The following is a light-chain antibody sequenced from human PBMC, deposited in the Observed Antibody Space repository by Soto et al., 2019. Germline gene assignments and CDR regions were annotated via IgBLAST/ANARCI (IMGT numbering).Light chain of an antibody. V-gene: IGKV1-39*01. CDR1: QDITNF. Sequence: DVQMTQSPSSLSASVGDRVTITCQASQDITNFLNWYQQKPGKAPELLIYAASSLQSGVPSRFSGSGSATGFTLTVSSLQPEDSATYYCQQSFSTPRTFGQGTKVDIK. J-gene: IGKJ1*01. CDR2: AAS. CDR3: QQSFSTPRT.